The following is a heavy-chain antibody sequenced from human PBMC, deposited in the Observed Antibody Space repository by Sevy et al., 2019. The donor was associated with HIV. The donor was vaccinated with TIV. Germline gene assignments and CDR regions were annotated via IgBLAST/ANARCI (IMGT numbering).Heavy chain of an antibody. V-gene: IGHV3-23*01. J-gene: IGHJ3*02. CDR2: ISDGGGTT. D-gene: IGHD3-10*01. CDR1: GFILRNYD. CDR3: AKRVAGALAALDI. Sequence: GGSLRLSCAASGFILRNYDMNWVRQPPGKGLEWVSVISDGGGTTYYADSVKGRFTISRDDSKSTLYLQMNSLRVEDTAVYFCAKRVAGALAALDIWGQGAMVTVSS.